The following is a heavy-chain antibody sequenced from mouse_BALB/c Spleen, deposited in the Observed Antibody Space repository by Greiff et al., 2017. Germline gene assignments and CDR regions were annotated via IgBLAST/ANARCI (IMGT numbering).Heavy chain of an antibody. CDR3: TRGYYGYYYAMDY. V-gene: IGHV1S81*02. CDR1: GYTFTSYY. D-gene: IGHD1-1*01. J-gene: IGHJ4*01. CDR2: INPSNGGT. Sequence: QVQLQQSGAELVKPGASVKLSCKASGYTFTSYYMYWVKQRPGQGLEWIGEINPSNGGTNFNEKFKSKATLTVDKSSSTAYMQLSSLTSEDSAVYYCTRGYYGYYYAMDYWGQGTSVTVAS.